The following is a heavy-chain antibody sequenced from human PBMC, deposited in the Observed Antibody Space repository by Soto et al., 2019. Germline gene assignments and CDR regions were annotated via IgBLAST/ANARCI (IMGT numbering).Heavy chain of an antibody. J-gene: IGHJ2*01. CDR3: XXXXXXXXXXFXL. CDR2: ISGSGGST. V-gene: IGHV3-23*01. Sequence: EVHLLESGGGLVQPGGSLRLSCAASXXTFXXYAMSWVRQXPGKGLEWVSAISGSGGSTDYADSVKGRFTISRDNSKNMLYLQMNSLRAEDTALXXXXXXXXXXXXXFXLWGRGTLVTVSS. CDR1: XXTFXXYA.